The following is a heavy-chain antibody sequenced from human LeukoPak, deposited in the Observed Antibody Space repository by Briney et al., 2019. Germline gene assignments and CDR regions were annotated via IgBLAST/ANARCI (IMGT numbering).Heavy chain of an antibody. Sequence: GGSLRLSCAASGFTFNRYYMNWVRQAPGKGLEWVSSISSSSNYIYYADSVKGRFTISRDNAKNSLYLQMNSLRAEDTAVYYCARERVDDAFDIWGQGTMVTVSS. V-gene: IGHV3-21*01. CDR2: ISSSSNYI. J-gene: IGHJ3*02. CDR3: ARERVDDAFDI. CDR1: GFTFNRYY.